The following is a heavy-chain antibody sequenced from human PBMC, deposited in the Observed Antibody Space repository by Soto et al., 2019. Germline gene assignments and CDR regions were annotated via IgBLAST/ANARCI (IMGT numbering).Heavy chain of an antibody. CDR3: ATGQMVTAISTTYKKTSSYGMDV. CDR1: GGTFSSYA. D-gene: IGHD2-21*02. CDR2: IIPIFGTA. Sequence: SVKVSCKASGGTFSSYAISWVRQAPGQGLEWMGGIIPIFGTANYAQKFQGRVTITADESTSTAYMELSSLRSEDTAVYYCATGQMVTAISTTYKKTSSYGMDVWGQGTTVTVSS. J-gene: IGHJ6*02. V-gene: IGHV1-69*13.